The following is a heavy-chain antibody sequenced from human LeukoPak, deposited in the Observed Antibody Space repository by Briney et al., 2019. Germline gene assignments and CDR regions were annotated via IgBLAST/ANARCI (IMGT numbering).Heavy chain of an antibody. Sequence: EASVKVSCETSGYTFTTYPINWVRQAPGQGLEWMGWITTYNGDTNYAQNLQGRVTMTADTSTSTAYMELRSLRSDDTAVYYCATGYCSSTNCRIDYWGQGTLVSVSS. CDR1: GYTFTTYP. CDR3: ATGYCSSTNCRIDY. CDR2: ITTYNGDT. V-gene: IGHV1-18*01. J-gene: IGHJ4*02. D-gene: IGHD2-2*03.